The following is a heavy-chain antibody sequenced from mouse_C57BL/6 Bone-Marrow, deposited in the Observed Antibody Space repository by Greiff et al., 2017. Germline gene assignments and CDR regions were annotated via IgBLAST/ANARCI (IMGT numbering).Heavy chain of an antibody. CDR1: GFTFSDYY. CDR2: ISNGGGST. Sequence: EVKLMESGGGLVQPGGSLKLSCAASGFTFSDYYMYWVRQTPEKRLEWVAYISNGGGSTYYPDTVKGRFTISRDNAKNTLYLQMSRLKSEDTAMYYCARHRVYGSRGAWFAYWGQGTLVTVSA. D-gene: IGHD1-1*01. CDR3: ARHRVYGSRGAWFAY. J-gene: IGHJ3*01. V-gene: IGHV5-12*01.